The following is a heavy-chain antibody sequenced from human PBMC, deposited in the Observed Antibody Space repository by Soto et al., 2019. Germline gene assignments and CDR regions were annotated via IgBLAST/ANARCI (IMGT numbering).Heavy chain of an antibody. CDR2: ISGSGGST. V-gene: IGHV3-23*01. CDR1: GFTFSSNA. Sequence: GGSLRLSCAASGFTFSSNAMSWVRQAPGKGLEWVSAISGSGGSTYYADSVKGRFTISRDNSKNTLYLQMNSLRAEDTAVYYCAKDMALRNNWNYASFKIYYFDYWGQGTLVTVSS. D-gene: IGHD1-7*01. J-gene: IGHJ4*02. CDR3: AKDMALRNNWNYASFKIYYFDY.